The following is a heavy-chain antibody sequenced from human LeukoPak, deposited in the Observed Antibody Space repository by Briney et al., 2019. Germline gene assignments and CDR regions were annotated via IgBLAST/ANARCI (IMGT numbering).Heavy chain of an antibody. Sequence: GGSLRLSCAASGFTFSSYSMNWVRQAPGKGLEWASSISSSSSYIYYADSVKGRFTISRDNAKNSLYLQMNSLRAEDTAVYYCAREAGGYYAFDYWGQGTLVTVSS. J-gene: IGHJ4*02. CDR2: ISSSSSYI. D-gene: IGHD3-22*01. CDR1: GFTFSSYS. CDR3: AREAGGYYAFDY. V-gene: IGHV3-21*01.